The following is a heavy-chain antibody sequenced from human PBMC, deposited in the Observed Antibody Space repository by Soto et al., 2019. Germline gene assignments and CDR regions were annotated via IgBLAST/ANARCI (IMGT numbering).Heavy chain of an antibody. CDR1: GYTFTSYA. J-gene: IGHJ6*02. D-gene: IGHD1-1*01. Sequence: VASVKVSCKASGYTFTSYAMHWVRQAPGQRLEWMGWINAGNGNTKYSQKFQGRVTITRDTSASTAYMELSSLRSEDTAVYYCARGTVTGSEYNCYYYGMDVWGQGTTVTVSS. V-gene: IGHV1-3*01. CDR3: ARGTVTGSEYNCYYYGMDV. CDR2: INAGNGNT.